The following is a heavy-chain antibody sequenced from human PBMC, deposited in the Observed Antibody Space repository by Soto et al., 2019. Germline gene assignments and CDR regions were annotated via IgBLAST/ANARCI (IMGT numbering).Heavy chain of an antibody. D-gene: IGHD4-4*01. J-gene: IGHJ4*02. V-gene: IGHV3-33*01. CDR3: ARADSKWSNVEDFDY. CDR1: GFTFSSYG. CDR2: IWYDGSNK. Sequence: GGSLRLSCAASGFTFSSYGMHWVRQAPGKGLEWVAVIWYDGSNKYYADSVKGRFTISRDNSKNTLYLQMNSLRAEDTAVYYCARADSKWSNVEDFDYWGQGTLGTVSS.